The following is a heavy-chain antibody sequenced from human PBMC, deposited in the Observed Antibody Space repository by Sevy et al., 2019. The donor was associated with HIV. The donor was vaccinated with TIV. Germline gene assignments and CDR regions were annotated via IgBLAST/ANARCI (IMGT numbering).Heavy chain of an antibody. Sequence: GGSLRLSCAASGFTFSKYYMSWIRQPPGKGLEWVSTLSFGCGEINYADSVKGRFTISRDNSKSSVYLQMNNLRAEDTAVYYCAREGGTKPHDYWGQGTLVTVSS. J-gene: IGHJ4*02. CDR2: LSFGCGEI. V-gene: IGHV3-23*01. CDR3: AREGGTKPHDY. D-gene: IGHD2-8*01. CDR1: GFTFSKYY.